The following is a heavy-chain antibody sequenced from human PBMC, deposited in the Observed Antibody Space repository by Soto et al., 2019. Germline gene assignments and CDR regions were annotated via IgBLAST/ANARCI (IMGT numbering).Heavy chain of an antibody. CDR2: IKEDGSDM. V-gene: IGHV3-7*01. Sequence: EVQVVESGGGLVQPGGSLRLSCAASGFTFSSYWMSWVRQAPGKGLEWVANIKEDGSDMYYVDSVKGRFTISRDNAKNSLYLQMNSLRAEDTAVYYCATEVWVYYDFWSGYSDYWGQGTLVTVSS. CDR1: GFTFSSYW. D-gene: IGHD3-3*01. CDR3: ATEVWVYYDFWSGYSDY. J-gene: IGHJ4*02.